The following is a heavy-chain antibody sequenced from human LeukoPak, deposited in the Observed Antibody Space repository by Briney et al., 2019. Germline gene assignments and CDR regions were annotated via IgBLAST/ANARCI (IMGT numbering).Heavy chain of an antibody. CDR2: IYYSGST. J-gene: IGHJ6*02. CDR3: ARDLGRGSMDV. CDR1: GGSISNCGHY. V-gene: IGHV4-39*07. Sequence: SETLSLTCTVSGGSISNCGHYWGWIRQPPGKGLEWIGSIYYSGSTYYSPSLKSRVTISVDTSKNQFSLKLSFVTAADTAVYYCARDLGRGSMDVWGLGTTVTVSS. D-gene: IGHD1-26*01.